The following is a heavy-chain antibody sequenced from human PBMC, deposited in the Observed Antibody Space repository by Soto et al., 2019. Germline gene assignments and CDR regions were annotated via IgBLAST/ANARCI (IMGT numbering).Heavy chain of an antibody. V-gene: IGHV1-69*02. J-gene: IGHJ6*03. Sequence: ASVKVSCKASGGTFSSYTISWVRQAPGQGLEWMGRIIPILGIANYAQKFQGRVTITADKSTSTAYMELSSLRSEDTAVYYCASGPRGYSGYSYMDVWGKGTTVTVSS. CDR1: GGTFSSYT. CDR3: ASGPRGYSGYSYMDV. CDR2: IIPILGIA. D-gene: IGHD5-12*01.